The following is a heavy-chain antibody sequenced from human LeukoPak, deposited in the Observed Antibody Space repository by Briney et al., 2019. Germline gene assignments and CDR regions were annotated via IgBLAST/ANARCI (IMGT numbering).Heavy chain of an antibody. CDR3: ARTYYYDSSGYPIYYYYYYMDV. CDR1: GGSFSGYY. J-gene: IGHJ6*03. Sequence: PSETLSLTCAVYGGSFSGYYWSWIRQPPGKGLEWIGEINHSGSTNYNPSLKSRVTISVDTSKNHFSLKLSSVTAADTAVYYCARTYYYDSSGYPIYYYYYYMDVWGKGTTVTVSS. D-gene: IGHD3-22*01. V-gene: IGHV4-34*01. CDR2: INHSGST.